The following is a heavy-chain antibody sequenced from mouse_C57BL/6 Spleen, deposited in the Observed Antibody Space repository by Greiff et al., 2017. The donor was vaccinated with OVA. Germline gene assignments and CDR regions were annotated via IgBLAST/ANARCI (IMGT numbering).Heavy chain of an antibody. V-gene: IGHV7-1*01. CDR3: ARDASYSGYFDV. CDR1: GFTFSDFY. CDR2: SSNKANDYTT. Sequence: EVKLVESGGGLVQSGRSLRLSCATSGFTFSDFYMEWVRQAPGKGLEWIAASSNKANDYTTEYRASVKGRFIVSRDTSQSILYLQMNAQRAEDTAIYYCARDASYSGYFDVWGTGTTVTVSS. J-gene: IGHJ1*03. D-gene: IGHD1-1*01.